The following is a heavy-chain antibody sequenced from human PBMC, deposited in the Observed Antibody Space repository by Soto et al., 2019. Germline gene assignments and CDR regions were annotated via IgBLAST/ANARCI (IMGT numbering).Heavy chain of an antibody. J-gene: IGHJ6*02. CDR2: IYYSGST. CDR1: GGSISSGGYY. CDR3: ATVRVLPIYYYYYYGMDV. Sequence: QVQLQESGPGLVKPSQTLSLTCTVSGGSISSGGYYWSWIRQHPGKGLEWIGYIYYSGSTYYNPSLESRVTISVDTSKNPFSLKLSSVTAADTAVYYCATVRVLPIYYYYYYGMDVWGQGTTVTVSS. V-gene: IGHV4-31*03.